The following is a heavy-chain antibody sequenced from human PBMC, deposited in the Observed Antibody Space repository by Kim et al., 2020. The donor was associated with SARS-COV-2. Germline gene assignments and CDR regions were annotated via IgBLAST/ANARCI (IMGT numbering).Heavy chain of an antibody. D-gene: IGHD3-3*01. CDR3: ARAPNDFWSGYPYYVDY. CDR2: IYYSGNT. Sequence: SETLSLTCTVSGGSVSSGSYFWSWIRQPPGKGLEWIGYIYYSGNTNYNPSLKSRVTMSVDTSKNQFSLKLRSVTSADTAVYYCARAPNDFWSGYPYYVDYSGQGALRTVSS. CDR1: GGSVSSGSYF. J-gene: IGHJ4*02. V-gene: IGHV4-61*01.